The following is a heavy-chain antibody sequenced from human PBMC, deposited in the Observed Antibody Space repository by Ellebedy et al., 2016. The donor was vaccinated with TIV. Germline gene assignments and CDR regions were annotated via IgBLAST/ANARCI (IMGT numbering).Heavy chain of an antibody. Sequence: GESLKISCVVSGVTVNSDFMRWVRQAPGKGPEWVSIIYSDGRTFYADHVKGRFTISRDNFKNTLYLQMNSLRVEDTAVYFCARDTRPNSGSLWGQGTLVTVSS. CDR3: ARDTRPNSGSL. J-gene: IGHJ4*02. V-gene: IGHV3-66*01. D-gene: IGHD1-26*01. CDR1: GVTVNSDF. CDR2: IYSDGRT.